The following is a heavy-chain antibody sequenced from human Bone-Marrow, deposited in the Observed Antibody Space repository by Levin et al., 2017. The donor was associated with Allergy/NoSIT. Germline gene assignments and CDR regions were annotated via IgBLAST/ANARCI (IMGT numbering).Heavy chain of an antibody. CDR2: ISVDGTNT. CDR3: ATEGGSSGHCGYLDC. CDR1: GSMLNNYV. V-gene: IGHV3-30-3*01. D-gene: IGHD3-22*01. Sequence: GESLKISCAASGSMLNNYVIHWVRQVPGKGLEWVAAISVDGTNTHYADSVKGRFSISRDNPKNTLDLQMDSLKAEDTAVYYCATEGGSSGHCGYLDCWGQGTLVTVSS. J-gene: IGHJ4*02.